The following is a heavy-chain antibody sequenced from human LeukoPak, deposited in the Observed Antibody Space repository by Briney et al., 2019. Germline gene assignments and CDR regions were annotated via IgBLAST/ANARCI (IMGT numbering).Heavy chain of an antibody. CDR1: GFTFSSYA. D-gene: IGHD3-10*01. CDR3: LPLQDHRLWFGELFEFDY. J-gene: IGHJ4*02. V-gene: IGHV3-23*01. Sequence: PGGSLRLSCAASGFTFSSYAMSWVRQAPGKGLEWVSAISGSGGSTYYADSVKGRFTISRDNSKNTLYLQMNSLRAEDTAVYYCLPLQDHRLWFGELFEFDYWGQGTLVTVSS. CDR2: ISGSGGST.